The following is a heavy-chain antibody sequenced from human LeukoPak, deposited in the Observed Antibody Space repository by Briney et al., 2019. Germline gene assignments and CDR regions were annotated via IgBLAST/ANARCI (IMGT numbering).Heavy chain of an antibody. Sequence: ASVKVSCKASGYTFTSYDINWVRQATGQGLEWMGWMNPNSGNTGYAQKFQGRVTMTRNTSISTAYMELSSLRSEDTAVYYCASGTGGTTGTTGDAFDIWGQGTMVTVSS. D-gene: IGHD1-1*01. J-gene: IGHJ3*02. CDR3: ASGTGGTTGTTGDAFDI. V-gene: IGHV1-8*01. CDR1: GYTFTSYD. CDR2: MNPNSGNT.